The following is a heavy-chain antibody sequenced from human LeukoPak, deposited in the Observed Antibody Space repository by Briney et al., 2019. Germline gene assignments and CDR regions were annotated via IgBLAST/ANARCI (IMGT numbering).Heavy chain of an antibody. CDR1: GYTFTNYA. J-gene: IGHJ4*02. V-gene: IGHV7-4-1*02. CDR3: AKQGPGYCGSTRCYGVGH. D-gene: IGHD2-2*01. CDR2: INTNTGNP. Sequence: GASVKVSCKAPGYTFTNYAVNWVRQAPGQGLEWMGWINTNTGNPTYAQGFTGRLVFSLDTSVSTAYLQISSLKAEDAAVYYCAKQGPGYCGSTRCYGVGHWGQGTLVTVSS.